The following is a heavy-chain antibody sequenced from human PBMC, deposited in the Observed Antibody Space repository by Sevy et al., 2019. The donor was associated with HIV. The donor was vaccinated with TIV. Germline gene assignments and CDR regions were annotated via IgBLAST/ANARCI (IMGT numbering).Heavy chain of an antibody. D-gene: IGHD3-22*01. CDR1: GFTFSNYW. CDR2: IRQDGSDK. Sequence: GGSLRLSCAASGFTFSNYWMTWVRQAPGKGLEWVANIRQDGSDKYYVDSVRGRFTISRDNADNSQYLQMNSLSAEDTAVYYCARVGTTIGSGTFDYWGQGTLVTVSS. CDR3: ARVGTTIGSGTFDY. J-gene: IGHJ4*02. V-gene: IGHV3-7*01.